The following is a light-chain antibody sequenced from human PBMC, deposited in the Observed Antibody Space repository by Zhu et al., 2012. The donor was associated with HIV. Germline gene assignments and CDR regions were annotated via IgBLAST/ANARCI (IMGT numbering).Light chain of an antibody. CDR2: TAS. Sequence: DIQLTQSPSFLSASVGDRVTITCRASQGIANYLAWYQQKPGKAPKPLIYTASTLQTGVPSRFSGSRSGTEFTLTINSLQPEDFATYYCQKLNSYPLTFGQGTRLEIK. V-gene: IGKV1-9*01. J-gene: IGKJ5*01. CDR1: QGIANY. CDR3: QKLNSYPLT.